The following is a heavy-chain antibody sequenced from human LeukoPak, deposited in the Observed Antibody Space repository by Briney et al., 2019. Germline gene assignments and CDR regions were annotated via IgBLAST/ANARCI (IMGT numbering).Heavy chain of an antibody. V-gene: IGHV3-23*01. CDR2: ISGSGGST. Sequence: GGSLRLSCAASGFTFSSYAMSWVRQAPGKGLEWVSAISGSGGSTYYADSVKGRFTISRDNSKNTLYLQMNSLRAEDTAVYYCARAGFELGEFDCWGQGTLVTVSS. D-gene: IGHD3-16*01. CDR1: GFTFSSYA. CDR3: ARAGFELGEFDC. J-gene: IGHJ4*02.